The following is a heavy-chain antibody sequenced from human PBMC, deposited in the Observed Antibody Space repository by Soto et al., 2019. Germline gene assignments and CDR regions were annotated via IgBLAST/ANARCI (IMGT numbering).Heavy chain of an antibody. V-gene: IGHV3-23*01. Sequence: EVQLLESGGGLVQPGGSLRLSCAASGFTFSSYAMSWVRQAPGKGLEWVSAISGSGGSTYYADSVKGRFTISRDNSKNSLYLQMNSLRAEDTAVYYCAKRNWGGWYFDLWGRGTLVTVSS. CDR1: GFTFSSYA. CDR2: ISGSGGST. D-gene: IGHD7-27*01. J-gene: IGHJ2*01. CDR3: AKRNWGGWYFDL.